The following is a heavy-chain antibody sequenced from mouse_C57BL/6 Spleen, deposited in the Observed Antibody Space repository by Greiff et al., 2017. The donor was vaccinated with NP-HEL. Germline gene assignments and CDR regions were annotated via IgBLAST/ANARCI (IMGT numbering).Heavy chain of an antibody. CDR2: IYPGDGDT. CDR1: GYAFSSSW. J-gene: IGHJ1*03. V-gene: IGHV1-82*01. D-gene: IGHD1-1*01. CDR3: ASVYYGSSARYFDV. Sequence: QVQLQQSGPELVKPGASVKISCKASGYAFSSSWMNWVKQRPGKGLEWIGRIYPGDGDTNYNGKFKGKATLTADKSSSTAYMQLSSLTSEDSAVYFYASVYYGSSARYFDVWGTGTTVTVSS.